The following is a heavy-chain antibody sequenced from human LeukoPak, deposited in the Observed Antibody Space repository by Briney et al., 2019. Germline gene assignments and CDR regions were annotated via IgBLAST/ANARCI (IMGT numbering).Heavy chain of an antibody. D-gene: IGHD6-13*01. J-gene: IGHJ4*02. V-gene: IGHV3-30-3*01. CDR2: ISYDGSNK. CDR1: GFTFSNYA. Sequence: GGSLRLSCAASGFTFSNYAMHWVRQAPGKGLEWVAVISYDGSNKYYADSVKGRFTISRDNSKNTLYLQMKSLRAEDTALYYCARAPRQDSSSWFFNYWGQGTLVTASS. CDR3: ARAPRQDSSSWFFNY.